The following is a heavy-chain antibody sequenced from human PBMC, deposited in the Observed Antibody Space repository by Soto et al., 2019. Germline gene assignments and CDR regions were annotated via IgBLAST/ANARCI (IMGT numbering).Heavy chain of an antibody. CDR3: ARDLVGIAAALYNWFDP. CDR2: ISSSSSTI. V-gene: IGHV3-48*02. Sequence: GGALRLSFSAPGFTFRSFSINWVRQAPGKGLEWVSYISSSSSTIYYADSVKGRFTISRDNAKNSLYLQMNSLRDEDTAVYYCARDLVGIAAALYNWFDPWGQGTLVTVSS. J-gene: IGHJ5*02. CDR1: GFTFRSFS. D-gene: IGHD6-13*01.